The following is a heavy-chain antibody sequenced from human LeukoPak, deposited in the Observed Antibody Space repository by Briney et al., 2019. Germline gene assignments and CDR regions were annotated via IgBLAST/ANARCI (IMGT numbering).Heavy chain of an antibody. CDR2: INHSGST. Sequence: SETLSLTCAVYGGSFSGYYWSWIRQPPGKGLEWIGEINHSGSTNYNPSLKSRVTISVDTSKSQSSLKLSSVTAADTAVYYCASHSGGYAYWGQGTLVTASS. D-gene: IGHD2-8*01. CDR3: ASHSGGYAY. V-gene: IGHV4-34*01. J-gene: IGHJ4*02. CDR1: GGSFSGYY.